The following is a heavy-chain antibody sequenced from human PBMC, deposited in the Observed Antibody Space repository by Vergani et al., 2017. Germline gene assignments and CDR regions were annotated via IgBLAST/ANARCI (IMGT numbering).Heavy chain of an antibody. CDR2: IYTSGST. CDR1: GGSISSGSYY. D-gene: IGHD3-22*01. Sequence: QVQLQESGPGLVKPSLTLSLTCTVSGGSISSGSYYWSWIRQPAGKGLEWIGRIYTSGSTNYNPSLKSRVTISVDTSKNQFSLKLSSVTAADTAVYYCAHYYDSSGYPFGGYEDAFDIWGQGTMVTVSS. J-gene: IGHJ3*02. V-gene: IGHV4-61*02. CDR3: AHYYDSSGYPFGGYEDAFDI.